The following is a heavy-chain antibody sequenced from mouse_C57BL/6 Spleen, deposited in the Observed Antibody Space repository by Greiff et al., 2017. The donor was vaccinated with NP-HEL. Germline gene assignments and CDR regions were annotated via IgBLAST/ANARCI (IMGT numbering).Heavy chain of an antibody. CDR2: INPYNGGT. J-gene: IGHJ1*03. Sequence: VQLQQSGPVLVKPGASVKMSCKASGYTFTDYYMNWVKQSHGKSLEWIGVINPYNGGTSYNQKFKGKATLTVDTSSSTAYMELNSLTSEDSAVYYCARGVTTRGWYFDVWGTGTTVTVSS. CDR1: GYTFTDYY. V-gene: IGHV1-19*01. CDR3: ARGVTTRGWYFDV. D-gene: IGHD2-3*01.